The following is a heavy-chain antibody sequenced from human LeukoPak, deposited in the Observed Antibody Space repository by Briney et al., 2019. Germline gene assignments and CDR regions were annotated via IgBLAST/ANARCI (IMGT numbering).Heavy chain of an antibody. Sequence: GASVRVSCKVSGYTLTELSMHWVRQALGKGVEGMGGFDAEDGETIYAQKFQGRVTMTEDTSTDTAYMELSSLRSEDTAVYYCATLKTGIAAAGKGNWFDPWGQGTLVTVSS. CDR1: GYTLTELS. D-gene: IGHD6-13*01. V-gene: IGHV1-24*01. J-gene: IGHJ5*02. CDR2: FDAEDGET. CDR3: ATLKTGIAAAGKGNWFDP.